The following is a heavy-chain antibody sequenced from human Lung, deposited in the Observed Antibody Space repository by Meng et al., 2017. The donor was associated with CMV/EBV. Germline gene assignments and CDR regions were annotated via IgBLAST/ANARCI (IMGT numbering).Heavy chain of an antibody. CDR1: GGTFTGYA. J-gene: IGHJ3*02. V-gene: IGHV1-69*13. CDR3: ARGTAIVQYISSGLDI. CDR2: IITILGTV. D-gene: IGHD2-15*01. Sequence: XVXVSXXASGGTFTGYAVGWVRQAPGQGLEWMGGIITILGTVNYAQNFQDRVTITANESTVTAYMVLSSLMSEDTAVYYCARGTAIVQYISSGLDIWGQGXMVTVSS.